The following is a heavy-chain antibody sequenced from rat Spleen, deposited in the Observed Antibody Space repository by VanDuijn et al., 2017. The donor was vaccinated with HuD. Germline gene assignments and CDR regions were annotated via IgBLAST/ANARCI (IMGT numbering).Heavy chain of an antibody. CDR3: ARDNYDGTYYDGFAY. J-gene: IGHJ3*01. D-gene: IGHD1-12*02. CDR2: ITNTGGST. V-gene: IGHV5-25*01. Sequence: EVQLVESGGGLVQPGRSMKLSCAASGFTFSNYYMAWVRQAPGKGLEWVASITNTGGSTYYPDSVKGRFTISRDNAKSTLYLQMNSLRSEDTATYYCARDNYDGTYYDGFAYWCQGTLVTVSS. CDR1: GFTFSNYY.